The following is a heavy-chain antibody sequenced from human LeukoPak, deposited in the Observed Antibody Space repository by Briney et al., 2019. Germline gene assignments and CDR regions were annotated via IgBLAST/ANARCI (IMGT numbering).Heavy chain of an antibody. CDR2: INPSGGST. J-gene: IGHJ4*02. CDR3: ARGRLGIGFDY. CDR1: GYTFTIYY. D-gene: IGHD7-27*01. V-gene: IGHV1-46*01. Sequence: ASVKVSCKASGYTFTIYYMHWVRHAPRQGLEWMGIINPSGGSTSYAQKFQGRVTMTRDTSTSTVYMELSSLRSEDTAVYYCARGRLGIGFDYWGQGTLVTVSS.